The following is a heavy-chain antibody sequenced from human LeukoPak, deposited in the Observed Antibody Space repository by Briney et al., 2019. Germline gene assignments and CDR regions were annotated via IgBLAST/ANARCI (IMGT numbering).Heavy chain of an antibody. D-gene: IGHD4-17*01. CDR2: IRYDGSNK. J-gene: IGHJ6*03. CDR3: ARGYGDYLYYYYYYYMDV. CDR1: GFTFISYG. V-gene: IGHV3-30*02. Sequence: PGGALRLSCAASGFTFISYGMHWVRQAPRKGVEWVALIRYDGSNKHYADSAKGPVTLSRDNAQNSLYLQMNSLRAEDTAVYYCARGYGDYLYYYYYYYMDVWSKGTTVTVS.